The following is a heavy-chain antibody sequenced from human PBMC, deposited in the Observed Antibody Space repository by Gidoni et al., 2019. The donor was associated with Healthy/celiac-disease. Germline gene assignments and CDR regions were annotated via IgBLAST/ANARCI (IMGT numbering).Heavy chain of an antibody. Sequence: QVQLVESGGGLAPPGRSLRLSCAAPGFTSSRYSMPWVRQAPGKGLEWVAVIWYDGSNKYYADSVKGRFTISRDNSKNTLYLQMNSLRAEDTAVYYCARDGYCSGGSCTPDYYYYYMDVWGKGTTVTVSS. J-gene: IGHJ6*03. D-gene: IGHD2-15*01. CDR1: GFTSSRYS. CDR3: ARDGYCSGGSCTPDYYYYYMDV. CDR2: IWYDGSNK. V-gene: IGHV3-33*01.